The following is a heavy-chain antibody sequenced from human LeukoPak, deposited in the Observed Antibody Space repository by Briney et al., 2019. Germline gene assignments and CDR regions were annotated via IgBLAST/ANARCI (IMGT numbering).Heavy chain of an antibody. CDR3: ARGRGYYYDSSGYYTFDY. CDR2: INHSGST. V-gene: IGHV4-34*01. D-gene: IGHD3-22*01. J-gene: IGHJ4*02. Sequence: SETLSLTCAVYGGSFSGYYWSWIRQPPGKGLEWIGEINHSGSTNYNPSLKSRVTISVDTSKNQFSLTLSSVTAADTAVYYCARGRGYYYDSSGYYTFDYWGQGTLVTVSS. CDR1: GGSFSGYY.